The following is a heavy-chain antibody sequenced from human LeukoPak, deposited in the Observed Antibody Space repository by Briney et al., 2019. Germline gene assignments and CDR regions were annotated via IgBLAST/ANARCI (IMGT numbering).Heavy chain of an antibody. Sequence: GASVKVSCKASGYTFTGYYMHWVRQAPGQGLEWMGWINPNSGGTNYAQKFQGRVTMTRDTSISTAYMELSRLRSDDTAVYYCATTPKYCSGGSCYGGSFDPWGQGTLVTVSS. CDR2: INPNSGGT. CDR3: ATTPKYCSGGSCYGGSFDP. V-gene: IGHV1-2*02. J-gene: IGHJ5*02. D-gene: IGHD2-15*01. CDR1: GYTFTGYY.